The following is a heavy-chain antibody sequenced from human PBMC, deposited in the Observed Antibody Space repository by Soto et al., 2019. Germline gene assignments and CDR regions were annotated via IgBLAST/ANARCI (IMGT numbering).Heavy chain of an antibody. V-gene: IGHV3-30-3*01. CDR3: ARAPGQWLADYYYYYGMDV. CDR2: ISYDGSNK. J-gene: IGHJ6*02. CDR1: VFTFSSYA. D-gene: IGHD6-19*01. Sequence: WALRLSCAASVFTFSSYAMHWVRQAPGKGLEWVAVISYDGSNKYYADSVKGRFTISRDNSKNTLYLQMNSLRAEDTAVYYCARAPGQWLADYYYYYGMDVWGQGTTVTVSS.